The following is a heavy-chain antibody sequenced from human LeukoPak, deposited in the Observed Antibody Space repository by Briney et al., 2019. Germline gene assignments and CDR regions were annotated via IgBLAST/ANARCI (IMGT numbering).Heavy chain of an antibody. Sequence: ASVKVSCKASGYTFTSYYMHWVRQAPGQGLEWMGIINPSGGSTSYAQKFQGRVTMTRDTSISTAYMELSRLRSDDTAVYYCARGSSFWSGYFRLLFDYWGQGTLVTVSS. V-gene: IGHV1-46*01. J-gene: IGHJ4*02. CDR1: GYTFTSYY. CDR3: ARGSSFWSGYFRLLFDY. D-gene: IGHD3-3*01. CDR2: INPSGGST.